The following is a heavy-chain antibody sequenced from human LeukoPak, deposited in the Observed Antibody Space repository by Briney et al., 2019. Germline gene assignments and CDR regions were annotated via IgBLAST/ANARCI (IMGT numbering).Heavy chain of an antibody. D-gene: IGHD6-13*01. V-gene: IGHV3-30*04. Sequence: PGGSLRLSCAASGFTFSSYAMHWVRQDPGKGLEWVAVISYDGSNKYYADSVRGRFTISRDNSKNTLYLQMNSLRAEDTAVYYCARAEYSSSWYPGYWGQGTLVTVSS. CDR1: GFTFSSYA. CDR2: ISYDGSNK. J-gene: IGHJ4*02. CDR3: ARAEYSSSWYPGY.